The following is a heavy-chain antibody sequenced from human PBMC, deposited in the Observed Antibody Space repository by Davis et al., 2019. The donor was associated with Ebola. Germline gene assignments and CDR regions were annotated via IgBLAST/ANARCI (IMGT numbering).Heavy chain of an antibody. V-gene: IGHV3-11*06. CDR1: GFTFSDHY. CDR2: ISSKSTRT. Sequence: GESLKISCAASGFTFSDHYMSWIRQAPGKGLEWVSKISSKSTRTEYADSVRGRFTISRDNSKNTLYLQMNSLRAEDTAVYYCAKGASLADWGQGTLVTVSS. CDR3: AKGASLAD. D-gene: IGHD5/OR15-5a*01. J-gene: IGHJ4*02.